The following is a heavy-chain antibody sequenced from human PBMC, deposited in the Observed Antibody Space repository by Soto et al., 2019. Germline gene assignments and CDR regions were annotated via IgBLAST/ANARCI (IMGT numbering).Heavy chain of an antibody. CDR1: GYTFTSYG. CDR2: ISAYNGNT. CDR3: AREPLVATINPDFDY. J-gene: IGHJ4*02. D-gene: IGHD5-12*01. Sequence: ASVKVSCKASGYTFTSYGISWVRKAPGQGLEWMGWISAYNGNTNYAQKLQGRVTMTTDTSPSTAYMELRSLRSDDTAVYYCAREPLVATINPDFDYWGQGTLVTVSS. V-gene: IGHV1-18*01.